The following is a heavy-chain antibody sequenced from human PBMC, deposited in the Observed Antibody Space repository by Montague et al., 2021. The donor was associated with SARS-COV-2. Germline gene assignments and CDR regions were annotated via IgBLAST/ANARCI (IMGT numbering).Heavy chain of an antibody. D-gene: IGHD3-22*01. CDR2: ISSNGKT. Sequence: SQSQSLTCTVSGGSINDHYRSWIRQSPGKGLEWIGYISSNGKTNYNPSLKSRVTLSADASRNEFSLKLDSVTAADTAVYFCARRGYYDSAGYHWHLDLWGRGMLVTVSS. CDR1: GGSINDHY. J-gene: IGHJ2*01. CDR3: ARRGYYDSAGYHWHLDL. V-gene: IGHV4-4*09.